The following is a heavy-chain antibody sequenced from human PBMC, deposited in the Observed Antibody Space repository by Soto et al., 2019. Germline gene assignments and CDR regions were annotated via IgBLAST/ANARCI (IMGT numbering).Heavy chain of an antibody. CDR3: AGGSGWLIDY. CDR2: IRKDGAVK. J-gene: IGHJ4*02. V-gene: IGHV3-7*03. CDR1: GFTFSSYW. Sequence: EVQLVESGGGLVQPGGSLRLSRAASGFTFSSYWMNWVRQAPGKGLEWVAIIRKDGAVKYYVDSVKGRFTISRDNAKNSLYLQMTSPRADDTAVYYCAGGSGWLIDYWGRGTLVTVSS. D-gene: IGHD6-19*01.